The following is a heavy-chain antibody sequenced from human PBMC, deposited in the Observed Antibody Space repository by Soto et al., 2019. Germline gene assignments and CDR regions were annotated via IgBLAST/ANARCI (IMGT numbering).Heavy chain of an antibody. V-gene: IGHV1-8*01. CDR2: MNPNSGNT. J-gene: IGHJ6*03. CDR1: GYTFTSYD. D-gene: IGHD5-12*01. CDR3: ARMRSSGYVHYYYYYMDV. Sequence: ASVKVSCKASGYTFTSYDINWVRQATGQRLEWMGWMNPNSGNTGYAQKFQGRVTMTRNTSISTAYMELSSLRSEDTAVYYCARMRSSGYVHYYYYYMDVWGKGTTVTVSS.